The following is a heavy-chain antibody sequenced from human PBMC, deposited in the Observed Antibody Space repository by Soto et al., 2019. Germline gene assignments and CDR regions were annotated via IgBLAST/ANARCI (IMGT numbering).Heavy chain of an antibody. D-gene: IGHD3-3*02. CDR3: ARVKLAGRGSFHY. CDR1: CGSISSYY. Sequence: PSETLSLTCTVSCGSISSYYWSWIRQPAGKGLEWIGLIYTSGSTNYYPSLKSRVTMSVDTAKNQFSLKLRSVTAADTAMYYCARVKLAGRGSFHYWGQGTLVTVSS. J-gene: IGHJ4*02. CDR2: IYTSGST. V-gene: IGHV4-4*07.